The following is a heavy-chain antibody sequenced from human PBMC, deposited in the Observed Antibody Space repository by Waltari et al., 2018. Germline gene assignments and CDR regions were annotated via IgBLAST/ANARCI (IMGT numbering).Heavy chain of an antibody. V-gene: IGHV1-69*01. CDR1: GGTFSSYA. J-gene: IGHJ6*02. CDR2: IIPIFGTA. Sequence: QVQLVQSGAEVKKPGSSVTVSCTASGGTFSSYAISWVRQAAGPGLEWMGGIIPIFGTANYAQKFQGRVTITADESTSTAYMELSSLRSEDTAVYYCARVGYCSSTSCYDYYYYGMDVWGQGTTVTVSS. D-gene: IGHD2-2*01. CDR3: ARVGYCSSTSCYDYYYYGMDV.